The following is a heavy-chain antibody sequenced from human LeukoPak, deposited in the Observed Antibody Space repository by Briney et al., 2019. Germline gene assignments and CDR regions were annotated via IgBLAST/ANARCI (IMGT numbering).Heavy chain of an antibody. CDR3: ARANSGPKIAEAGRDAFDI. CDR1: GFTFSSYS. V-gene: IGHV3-48*02. CDR2: ISSSSSTI. Sequence: GGSLRLSCAASGFTFSSYSMNWVRQAPGKGLEWVSYISSSSSTIYYADSVKGRFTISRDNAKNSLYLQMNSLRDEDTAVYYSARANSGPKIAEAGRDAFDIWGQGTMVTVSS. D-gene: IGHD6-13*01. J-gene: IGHJ3*02.